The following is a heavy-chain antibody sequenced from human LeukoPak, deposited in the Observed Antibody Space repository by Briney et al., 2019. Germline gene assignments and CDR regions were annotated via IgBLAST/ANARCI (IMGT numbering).Heavy chain of an antibody. CDR1: GYTLTELS. J-gene: IGHJ4*02. CDR2: FDPEDGER. CDR3: ATVVGTTIAEYDY. D-gene: IGHD1-26*01. V-gene: IGHV1-24*01. Sequence: ASVKVSCKVSGYTLTELSMHWVRQAPGKGLECMGSFDPEDGERIYAQKFQHRVTMTEDTSTDTAYMELSSLRSEDTAVYYCATVVGTTIAEYDYWGQGTLVTVSS.